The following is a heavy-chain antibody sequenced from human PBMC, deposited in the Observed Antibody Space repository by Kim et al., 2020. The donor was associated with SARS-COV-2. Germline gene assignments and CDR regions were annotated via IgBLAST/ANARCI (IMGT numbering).Heavy chain of an antibody. J-gene: IGHJ4*02. CDR2: ISYNGIT. CDR3: ARVLMVRGAKPFYFDL. Sequence: SETLSLTCTVSGDSISDYYWSWIRQPPGKGLEWVGYISYNGITNYNPSLKSRVTMSLDTSKSQFSLRLNSLTAADTAIFYCARVLMVRGAKPFYFDLWGQGTLVTVSS. V-gene: IGHV4-59*13. CDR1: GDSISDYY. D-gene: IGHD3-10*01.